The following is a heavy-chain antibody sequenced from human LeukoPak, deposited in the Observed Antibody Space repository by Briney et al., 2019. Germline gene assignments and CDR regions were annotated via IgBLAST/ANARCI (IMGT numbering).Heavy chain of an antibody. V-gene: IGHV4-59*08. J-gene: IGHJ5*02. CDR1: GGSMNRYY. D-gene: IGHD6-13*01. CDR3: ARHPAADGLNWFDP. Sequence: PSETLSLTCTVPGGSMNRYYWSWIRQSPGKGLEWIGYIYSSGSTNYNPSLKSRATISVDTSKNQFSLRLTSVTAADTAVYYCARHPAADGLNWFDPWGQGTLVTVSS. CDR2: IYSSGST.